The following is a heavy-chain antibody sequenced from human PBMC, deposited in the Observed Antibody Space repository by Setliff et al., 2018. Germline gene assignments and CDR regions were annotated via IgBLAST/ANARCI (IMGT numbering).Heavy chain of an antibody. J-gene: IGHJ6*04. CDR2: ITGDGGAT. Sequence: GGSLRLSCAASGFTFSNFAMGWVRQGPEKGLEWVSVITGDGGATYYIDSVKGRFTISRDNSKNTVYLQMNSLRAEDTAVYYCARELTIVVPPALALDVWGKGTTVTVPQ. D-gene: IGHD2-2*01. V-gene: IGHV3-23*01. CDR3: ARELTIVVPPALALDV. CDR1: GFTFSNFA.